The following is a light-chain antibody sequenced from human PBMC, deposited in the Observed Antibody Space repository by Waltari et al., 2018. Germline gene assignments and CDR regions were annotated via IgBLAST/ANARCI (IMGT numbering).Light chain of an antibody. CDR2: GAS. J-gene: IGKJ1*01. CDR1: QSVSRT. V-gene: IGKV3-20*01. Sequence: EIVLTQSPGTLSLSPGERATLSCRASQSVSRTLAWYQQKPGQAPRLLIYGASNRATGIPDRFSGSGSGTDFSLTISRLEPEDFAVYYCQHYVRLPVTFGQGTKVKIK. CDR3: QHYVRLPVT.